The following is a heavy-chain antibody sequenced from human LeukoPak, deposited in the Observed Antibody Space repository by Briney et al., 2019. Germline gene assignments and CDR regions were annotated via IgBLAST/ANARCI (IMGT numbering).Heavy chain of an antibody. V-gene: IGHV1-69*13. CDR3: ARMTTVVTRGDY. Sequence: SVKVSCKASGGTFSSYAISWVRQAPGQGLKWMGGIIPIFGTANYAQKFQGRVTITADESTSTAYMELSSLRSEDTAVYYCARMTTVVTRGDYWGQGTLVTVSS. J-gene: IGHJ4*02. CDR1: GGTFSSYA. CDR2: IIPIFGTA. D-gene: IGHD4-23*01.